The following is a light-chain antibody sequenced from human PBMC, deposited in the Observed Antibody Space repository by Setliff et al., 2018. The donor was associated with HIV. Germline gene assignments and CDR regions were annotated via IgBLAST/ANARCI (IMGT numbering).Light chain of an antibody. Sequence: QSVLDRAASVSGSPGQSITMSCTGTSRDVGGGSNYVSWFQQHPGKAPKLIIFDVNKRPSGVSDRFSASKSGNTASLTISGLQADDEADYYCCSFTSSNTYVFGTGTKVTVL. CDR2: DVN. CDR3: CSFTSSNTYV. V-gene: IGLV2-14*03. CDR1: SRDVGGGSNY. J-gene: IGLJ1*01.